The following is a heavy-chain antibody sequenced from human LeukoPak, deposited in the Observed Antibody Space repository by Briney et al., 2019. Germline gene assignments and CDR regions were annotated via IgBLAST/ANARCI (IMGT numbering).Heavy chain of an antibody. J-gene: IGHJ3*02. CDR2: IYSVDTT. CDR3: AVEVATIKDAFHI. CDR1: EFPVSNNY. V-gene: IGHV3-53*04. D-gene: IGHD5-12*01. Sequence: GGSLRLSCAASEFPVSNNYMTWVWVRQAPGKGLEWVSVIYSVDTTYYADSVKGRFTTSRLSSKNTLYLQMNSLRAEDTAVYYCAVEVATIKDAFHIWGQGTMVTVSS.